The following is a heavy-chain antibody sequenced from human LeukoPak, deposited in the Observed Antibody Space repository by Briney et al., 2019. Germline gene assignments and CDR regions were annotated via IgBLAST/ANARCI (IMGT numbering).Heavy chain of an antibody. CDR2: IATDGTI. D-gene: IGHD4-17*01. V-gene: IGHV3-48*03. CDR3: ARRDDYGDYGTFDY. J-gene: IGHJ4*02. Sequence: GGSLRLSCVASGFILSTSEMNWVRQAPGKGLEWVSFIATDGTIYYADSVKGRFTLSRDNAKNSLYLQMNSLRAEDTAVYYCARRDDYGDYGTFDYWGRGTLVTVSS. CDR1: GFILSTSE.